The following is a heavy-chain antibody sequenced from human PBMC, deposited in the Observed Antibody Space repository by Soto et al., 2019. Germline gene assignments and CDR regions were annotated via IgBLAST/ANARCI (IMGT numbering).Heavy chain of an antibody. CDR3: AQIVVAGLGYYFDY. CDR2: IYWDYDK. D-gene: IGHD6-19*01. J-gene: IGHJ4*02. Sequence: QITLKESGHTLVKPTQTLTLTCTFSGFSLSSTRMAVGWIRQPPGKSLEWLALIYWDYDKRSSPFLKSRLTITNDTAKNQGVLTMSNMDPVDTARYYCAQIVVAGLGYYFDYWGQGTLVTVSS. V-gene: IGHV2-5*02. CDR1: GFSLSSTRMA.